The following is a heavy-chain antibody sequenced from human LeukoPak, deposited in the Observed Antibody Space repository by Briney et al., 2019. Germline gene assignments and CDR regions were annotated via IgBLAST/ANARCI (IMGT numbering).Heavy chain of an antibody. V-gene: IGHV4-59*01. CDR2: IYYSGST. Sequence: SETLSLTCTVSGGSISSYYWSWIRQPPGKGLEWVGYIYYSGSTNYNPSLKSRVTISVDTSKNQFSLKLSSVTAADTAVYYCARSVEGYCRGGSCYSYSYYMDVWGKGTTVTVSS. CDR1: GGSISSYY. J-gene: IGHJ6*03. CDR3: ARSVEGYCRGGSCYSYSYYMDV. D-gene: IGHD2-15*01.